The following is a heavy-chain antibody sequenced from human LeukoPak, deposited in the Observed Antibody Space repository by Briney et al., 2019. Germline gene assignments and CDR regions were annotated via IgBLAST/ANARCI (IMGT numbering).Heavy chain of an antibody. Sequence: PGGSLRLSCAASGFTFSSYSMHWVRQAPGKGLEWVAVISYDGSLTYYADSVKGRFTISRGNSKNTLYLQMNSLRAEDTAAYYCARGIGSRTSCSDGFGMDVWGQGSTVTVSS. CDR1: GFTFSSYS. CDR3: ARGIGSRTSCSDGFGMDV. V-gene: IGHV3-30*04. CDR2: ISYDGSLT. D-gene: IGHD2-2*01. J-gene: IGHJ6*02.